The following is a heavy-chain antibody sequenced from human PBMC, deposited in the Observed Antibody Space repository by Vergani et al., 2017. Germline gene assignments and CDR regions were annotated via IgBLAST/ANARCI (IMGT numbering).Heavy chain of an antibody. D-gene: IGHD1-14*01. J-gene: IGHJ5*02. Sequence: QVQLVESGGGVVQPGRSLRLSCAASGFTFNQYGMHWVRQAPGKGLEWVAVTWYDGNNKQYADSVKGRFTISRDNYKSQMYLQMNSLRDEDTGVYYCARDLRLLYNRFDPWGQGTLVTVSS. CDR3: ARDLRLLYNRFDP. V-gene: IGHV3-33*01. CDR1: GFTFNQYG. CDR2: TWYDGNNK.